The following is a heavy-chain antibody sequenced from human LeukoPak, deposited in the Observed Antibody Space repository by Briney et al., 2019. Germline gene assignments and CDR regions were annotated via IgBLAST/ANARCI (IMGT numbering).Heavy chain of an antibody. CDR2: INPNSGGT. CDR3: ARGAIRFLEWLSAAYYYYMDV. CDR1: GYTFTGYY. V-gene: IGHV1-2*02. D-gene: IGHD3-3*01. Sequence: EASVKVSCKASGYTFTGYYMHWVRQAPGQGLEWMGWINPNSGGTNYAQKFQGRVTTTRDTSISTAYMELSRLRSDDTAVYYCARGAIRFLEWLSAAYYYYMDVWGKGTTVTVSS. J-gene: IGHJ6*03.